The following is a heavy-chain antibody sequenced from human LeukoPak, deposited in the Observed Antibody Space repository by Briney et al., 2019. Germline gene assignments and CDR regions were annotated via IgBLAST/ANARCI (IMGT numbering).Heavy chain of an antibody. D-gene: IGHD3-10*01. CDR1: GGSISYYY. J-gene: IGHJ5*02. V-gene: IGHV4-34*01. CDR3: ARAVIKGYYGSGSYYP. Sequence: PSETLSLTCTVSGGSISYYYWSWIRQSPGKGLEWIGEINHSGSTNYNPSLKSRVTISVDTSKNQFSLKLSSVTAADTAVYYCARAVIKGYYGSGSYYPWGQGTLVTVSS. CDR2: INHSGST.